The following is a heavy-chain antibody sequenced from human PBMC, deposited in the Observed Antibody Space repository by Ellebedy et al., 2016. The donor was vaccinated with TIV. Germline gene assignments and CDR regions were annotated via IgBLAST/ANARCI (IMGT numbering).Heavy chain of an antibody. CDR2: ISHSGTI. CDR1: GGSISSSGYY. J-gene: IGHJ5*02. V-gene: IGHV4-39*01. Sequence: SETLSLTCTVSGGSISSSGYYWVWVRQPPGKGLEWIGHISHSGTIFYNPSLKSRVTISMDTSKNQYSLTLISVTAADTAVYFCARNVDPWGQGALVTVSS. CDR3: ARNVDP.